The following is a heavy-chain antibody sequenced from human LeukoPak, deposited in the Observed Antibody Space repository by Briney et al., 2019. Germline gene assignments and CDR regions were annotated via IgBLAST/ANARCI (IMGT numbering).Heavy chain of an antibody. V-gene: IGHV3-66*01. J-gene: IGHJ4*02. CDR1: GFTVSSNY. D-gene: IGHD3-10*01. CDR2: IYSGGST. Sequence: PGGSLRLSCAASGFTVSSNYMSWVRQAPGKGLEWVSVIYSGGSTYYADSVKGRFTISRDNSKNTLYLQMNSLRAEDTAVYYCARVLLWFGELNGLDYWGQGTLVTVSS. CDR3: ARVLLWFGELNGLDY.